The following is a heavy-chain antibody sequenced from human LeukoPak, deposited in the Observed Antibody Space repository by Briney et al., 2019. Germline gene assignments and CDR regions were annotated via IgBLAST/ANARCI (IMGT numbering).Heavy chain of an antibody. CDR3: ARAMIDDAFDI. CDR2: IYYSGST. V-gene: IGHV4-59*01. CDR1: GGSISSYY. J-gene: IGHJ3*02. D-gene: IGHD3-22*01. Sequence: PSETLSLTCTVSGGSISSYYWSWIRQPPGKGLEWIGYIYYSGSTNYNPSLKSRVTISVDTSKNQFSLKLSSVTAADTAMYYCARAMIDDAFDIWGQGTMVTVSS.